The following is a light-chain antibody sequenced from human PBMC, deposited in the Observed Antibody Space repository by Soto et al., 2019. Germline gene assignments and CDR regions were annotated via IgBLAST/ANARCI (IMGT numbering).Light chain of an antibody. CDR1: QSISSW. CDR3: QQYNSYSGT. V-gene: IGKV1-5*03. J-gene: IGKJ1*01. CDR2: KAS. Sequence: DIHMTQSPSTLSASVGYRVTITCRASQSISSWLAWYQQKPGKAPKLLIYKASSLESGVPSRFSGSGSGTEFTLTISSLQPDDFATYYCQQYNSYSGTFGQGTKVDIK.